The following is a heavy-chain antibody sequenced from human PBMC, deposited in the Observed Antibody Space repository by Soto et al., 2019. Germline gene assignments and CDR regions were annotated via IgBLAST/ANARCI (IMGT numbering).Heavy chain of an antibody. D-gene: IGHD6-13*01. CDR3: AREPIIAAAGTGFDY. Sequence: PSETLSLTCAVYCGSFRCYYWSWIRQPPGKGLEWIGEINHSGSTNYNPSLKSRVTISVDTSKNQFSLKLSSVTAADTAVYYCAREPIIAAAGTGFDYWGQGTLVTVSS. J-gene: IGHJ4*02. V-gene: IGHV4-34*01. CDR2: INHSGST. CDR1: CGSFRCYY.